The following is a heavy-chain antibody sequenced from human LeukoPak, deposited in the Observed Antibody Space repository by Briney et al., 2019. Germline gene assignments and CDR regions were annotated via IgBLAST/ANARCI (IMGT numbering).Heavy chain of an antibody. J-gene: IGHJ4*02. CDR3: ARDRGTSKPVYYFDY. D-gene: IGHD3-10*01. Sequence: ALVKVSCKASGYTFTGYYMHWVRQAPGQGLEWMGWINPNSGGTNYAQKFQGRVTMTRDTSISTAYMELSRLRSDDTAVYYCARDRGTSKPVYYFDYWGQGTLVTVSS. CDR2: INPNSGGT. CDR1: GYTFTGYY. V-gene: IGHV1-2*02.